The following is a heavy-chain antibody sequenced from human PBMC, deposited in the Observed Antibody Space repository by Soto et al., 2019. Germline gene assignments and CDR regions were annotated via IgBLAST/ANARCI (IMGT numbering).Heavy chain of an antibody. J-gene: IGHJ6*02. CDR3: AGGRGDYYYGMDV. D-gene: IGHD3-10*01. CDR1: GGSISSSSYY. CDR2: IYYSGST. Sequence: QLQLQESGPGLVKPSETLSLTCTVSGGSISSSSYYWGWIRQPPGKGLEWIGSIYYSGSTYYNPSLKSRVTXSXDXXKNQFSLKLSSVTAADTAVYYCAGGRGDYYYGMDVWGQGTTVTVSS. V-gene: IGHV4-39*01.